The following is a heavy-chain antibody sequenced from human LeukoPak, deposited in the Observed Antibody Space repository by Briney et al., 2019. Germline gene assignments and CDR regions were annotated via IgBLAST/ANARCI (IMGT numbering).Heavy chain of an antibody. Sequence: GGSLRLSCVASGFTFSSYWMHWVRQAPGEGLVWVSRINSDGSTTTYADSVKGRFTISRDNAKNTLYLQMNNLRVEDTAVYYCARSTTHPYYNYMDVWGKGTTVTLSS. CDR2: INSDGSTT. CDR3: ARSTTHPYYNYMDV. V-gene: IGHV3-74*01. J-gene: IGHJ6*03. D-gene: IGHD4-17*01. CDR1: GFTFSSYW.